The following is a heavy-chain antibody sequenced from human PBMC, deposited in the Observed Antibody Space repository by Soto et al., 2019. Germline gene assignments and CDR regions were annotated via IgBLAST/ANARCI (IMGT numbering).Heavy chain of an antibody. CDR3: AKVPRGGPAYY. D-gene: IGHD6-25*01. CDR2: ISYDGSNK. V-gene: IGHV3-30*18. J-gene: IGHJ4*02. Sequence: QVQLVESGGGVVQPGRSPRLSCAASGFTFSSYGMHWVRQAPGKGLEWVAVISYDGSNKYYADSVKGRFTISRDNSKNTLYLQMNSLRAEDTAVYYCAKVPRGGPAYYWGQGTLVTVSS. CDR1: GFTFSSYG.